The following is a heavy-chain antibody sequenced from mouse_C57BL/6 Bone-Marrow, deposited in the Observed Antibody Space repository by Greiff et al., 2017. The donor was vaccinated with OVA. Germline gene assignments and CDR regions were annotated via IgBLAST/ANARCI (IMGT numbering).Heavy chain of an antibody. Sequence: VQLQQSGAELVRPGSSVKLSCKASGYTFTSYWMHWVKQRPIQGLELIGNIDPSDSETHYNQKFKDKATLTVDKSSSTAYMQLSSLTSEDSAVYYCASTAQATNFDYWGQGTTLTVSS. J-gene: IGHJ2*01. CDR1: GYTFTSYW. D-gene: IGHD3-2*02. CDR2: IDPSDSET. CDR3: ASTAQATNFDY. V-gene: IGHV1-52*01.